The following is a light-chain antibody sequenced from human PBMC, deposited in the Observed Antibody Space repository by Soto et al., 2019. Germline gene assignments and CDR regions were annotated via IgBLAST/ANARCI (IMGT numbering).Light chain of an antibody. CDR2: KAS. V-gene: IGKV1-5*03. Sequence: DIQMTQSPSTLSASVGDSVTITCRASQSISNWLAWYQQKPGKAPKFLIYKASNLESGVPSRFSGSGSGTEFTLTISSLKPDDFATYYCQQYNSHSWTFGQGTKVEIK. CDR3: QQYNSHSWT. J-gene: IGKJ1*01. CDR1: QSISNW.